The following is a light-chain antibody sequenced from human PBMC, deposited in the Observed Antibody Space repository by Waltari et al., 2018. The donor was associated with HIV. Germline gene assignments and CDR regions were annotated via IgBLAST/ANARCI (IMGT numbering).Light chain of an antibody. CDR1: KNVNRDY. CDR3: QQFDDWEYT. CDR2: GTS. J-gene: IGKJ2*01. Sequence: VLTQSPGSLALSPGDSVSLSCRASKNVNRDYLARYQQRRGQPPTLLVSGTSVRAPGVPDRFSGSGSGTVFTLTINRLEPEDFTTYLCQQFDDWEYTFGQGTHL. V-gene: IGKV3-20*01.